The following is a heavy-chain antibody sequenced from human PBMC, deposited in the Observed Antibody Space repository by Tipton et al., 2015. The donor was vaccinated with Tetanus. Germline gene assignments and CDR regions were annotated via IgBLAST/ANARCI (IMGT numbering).Heavy chain of an antibody. CDR1: GGPISGGGAY. J-gene: IGHJ3*02. D-gene: IGHD3-10*01. CDR3: ARWGDASGSTNLYAFDI. Sequence: TLSLTCTVSGGPISGGGAYWSWIRQVPGKGLEWIGYTHHSGNTKYNPSLSGRVTTSVDTSKNQFSLKISSLTAADTAVYYCARWGDASGSTNLYAFDIWGQGTMVSVSS. V-gene: IGHV4-61*08. CDR2: THHSGNT.